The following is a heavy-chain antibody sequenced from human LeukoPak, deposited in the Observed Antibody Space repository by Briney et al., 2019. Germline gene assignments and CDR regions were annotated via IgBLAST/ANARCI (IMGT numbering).Heavy chain of an antibody. CDR3: ARAGTDWYEDY. D-gene: IGHD3-9*01. V-gene: IGHV3-21*01. CDR2: ISGNSAYK. J-gene: IGHJ4*02. CDR1: GFTFSSYS. Sequence: GGSLRLSCVVSGFTFSSYSMNCVRQTPEKRLEWVSSISGNSAYKHDADSVKGRFTISRDNAQNTLFLQMNSLRVEDTAVYYCARAGTDWYEDYWGQRTLVTVS.